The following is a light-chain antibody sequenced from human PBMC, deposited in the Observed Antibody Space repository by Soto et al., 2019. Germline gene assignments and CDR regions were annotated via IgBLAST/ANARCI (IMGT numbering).Light chain of an antibody. CDR2: DVS. CDR3: SSYTSSSTYV. V-gene: IGLV2-18*02. J-gene: IGLJ1*01. Sequence: QCALTQPPSASGSPGQSVAISCTGTSSDVGGSNGVSWYQQPPGTAPKLMIYDVSNRPSGVPDRFSGSKSGNTASLTISGLQAEDEGDYYCSSYTSSSTYVFGTGTEVTVL. CDR1: SSDVGGSNG.